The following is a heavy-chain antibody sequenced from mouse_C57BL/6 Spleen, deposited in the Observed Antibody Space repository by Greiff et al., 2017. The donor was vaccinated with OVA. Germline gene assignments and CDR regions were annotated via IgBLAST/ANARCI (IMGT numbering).Heavy chain of an antibody. CDR3: GRSYGSDWYFDV. CDR2: IYPGDGDT. J-gene: IGHJ1*03. Sequence: QVQLQQSGPELVKPGASVKISCKASGYAFSSSWMNWVKQRPGKGLEWIGRIYPGDGDTNYNGKFKGKATLTADKSSSTAYMQLSSLTTEDSAVYFCGRSYGSDWYFDVWGTGTTVTVSS. CDR1: GYAFSSSW. D-gene: IGHD1-1*01. V-gene: IGHV1-82*01.